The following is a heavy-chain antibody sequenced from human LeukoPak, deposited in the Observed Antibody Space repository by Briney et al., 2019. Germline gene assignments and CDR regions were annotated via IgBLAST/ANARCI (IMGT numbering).Heavy chain of an antibody. D-gene: IGHD3-22*01. CDR3: ARTYLGYYESSGYAYYFDY. J-gene: IGHJ4*02. CDR2: IYYNGNT. Sequence: KPSETLSLTCTVSDGSISSYYWSWIRQPPGKGLEWIGYIYYNGNTKYNPSLKSRVTISVDTSKNQFSLKLRSVTAADTAVYYCARTYLGYYESSGYAYYFDYWGQGTLVPVSS. V-gene: IGHV4-59*08. CDR1: DGSISSYY.